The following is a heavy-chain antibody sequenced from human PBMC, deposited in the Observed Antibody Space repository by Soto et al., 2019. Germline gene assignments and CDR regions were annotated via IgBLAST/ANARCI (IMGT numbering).Heavy chain of an antibody. CDR1: GFSFTSYW. V-gene: IGHV5-51*03. CDR3: ARGYCDTTTCSTFDR. D-gene: IGHD2-2*01. Sequence: EVQLVQSGAEVTKPGESLKISCKTSGFSFTSYWIGWVRQMPGKGLEWMGIIYPGDSDTRYSPSFQGQVTISVDKSINTAYLQCNSLKASDTAIYYCARGYCDTTTCSTFDRWGQGTLVTVSS. CDR2: IYPGDSDT. J-gene: IGHJ5*02.